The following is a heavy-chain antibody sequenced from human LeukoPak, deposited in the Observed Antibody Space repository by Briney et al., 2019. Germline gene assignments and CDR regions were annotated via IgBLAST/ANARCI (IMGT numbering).Heavy chain of an antibody. J-gene: IGHJ4*02. CDR3: AQPYDYVWGSYRSFDY. CDR1: GLNFSRFA. Sequence: GGSFRLSCAAFGLNFSRFAMRWVRQDPGKGLEWVSDLIGSGGSTYYADYVKGRFTISRDNSKHTLYLQINSLRAEDTAVYYCAQPYDYVWGSYRSFDYWGQGTLVTVSS. V-gene: IGHV3-23*01. CDR2: LIGSGGST. D-gene: IGHD3-16*02.